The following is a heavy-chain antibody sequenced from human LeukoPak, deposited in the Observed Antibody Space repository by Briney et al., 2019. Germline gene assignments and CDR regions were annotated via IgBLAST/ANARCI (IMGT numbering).Heavy chain of an antibody. CDR2: IYYSGST. CDR3: GRDTVTAIGYAFDI. J-gene: IGHJ3*02. CDR1: GGSISSGGYY. Sequence: SQTLSLTCTVSGGSISSGGYYWSWIRQHPGKGLEWIGYIYYSGSTYYNPSLKSRVTISVDTSKNQFSLKLSSVTAADTAVYYCGRDTVTAIGYAFDIWGQGTMVTVSS. D-gene: IGHD2-21*02. V-gene: IGHV4-31*03.